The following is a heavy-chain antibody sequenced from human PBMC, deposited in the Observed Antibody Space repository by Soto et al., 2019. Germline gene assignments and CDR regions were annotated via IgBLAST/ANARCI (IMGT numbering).Heavy chain of an antibody. CDR3: AREGYCSSTSCRSRPNWFDP. J-gene: IGHJ5*02. Sequence: GASVKVSCKASGYTFTSYDINWVRRATGQGLEWMGWMNPNSGNTGYAQKFQGRVTMTRNTSISTAYMELSSLRSEDTAVYYCAREGYCSSTSCRSRPNWFDPWGQGTLVTVSS. V-gene: IGHV1-8*01. D-gene: IGHD2-2*01. CDR2: MNPNSGNT. CDR1: GYTFTSYD.